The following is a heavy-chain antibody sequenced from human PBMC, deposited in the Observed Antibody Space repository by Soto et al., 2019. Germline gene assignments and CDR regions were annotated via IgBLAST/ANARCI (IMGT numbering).Heavy chain of an antibody. CDR3: ARPITMVRGVNQPRDY. Sequence: PGESLKISCKGSGYSFTSYWIGWVRQMPGKGLEWMGIIYPGDSDTRYSPSFQGQVTISADKSISTAYLQWSSLKASDTAMYYCARPITMVRGVNQPRDYWGQGTLVTVSS. D-gene: IGHD3-10*01. J-gene: IGHJ4*02. CDR1: GYSFTSYW. V-gene: IGHV5-51*01. CDR2: IYPGDSDT.